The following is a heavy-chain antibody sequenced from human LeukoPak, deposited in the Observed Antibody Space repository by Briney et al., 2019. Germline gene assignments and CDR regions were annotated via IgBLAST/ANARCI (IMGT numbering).Heavy chain of an antibody. CDR2: IYYGGST. J-gene: IGHJ4*02. CDR1: RGSISNSNYY. V-gene: IGHV4-39*01. CDR3: ARYQTYTMDDY. Sequence: SETLSLTCTVSRGSISNSNYYWGWIRQPPGKGLEWIGSIYYGGSTYYNPSLKSRVTISKDTSKNQFSLNLNSVTAADTAMYFCARYQTYTMDDYWGQGTLVTVSS. D-gene: IGHD2-2*01.